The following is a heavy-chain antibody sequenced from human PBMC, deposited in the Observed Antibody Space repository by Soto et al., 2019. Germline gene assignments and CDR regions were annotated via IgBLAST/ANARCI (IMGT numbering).Heavy chain of an antibody. Sequence: SETLSLTCTVSGGSVSSGSYYWSWIRQPPGKGLEWIGYIYYSGSTNYNPSLKSRVTISVDTSKNQFSLKLSSVTAADTAVYYCARRYGPGFDYWGQGTLVTVSS. J-gene: IGHJ4*02. CDR2: IYYSGST. CDR3: ARRYGPGFDY. D-gene: IGHD4-17*01. V-gene: IGHV4-61*01. CDR1: GGSVSSGSYY.